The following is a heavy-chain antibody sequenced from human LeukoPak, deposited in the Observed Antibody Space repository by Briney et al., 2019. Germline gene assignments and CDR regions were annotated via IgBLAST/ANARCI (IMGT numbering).Heavy chain of an antibody. CDR1: GGSINSDTYY. CDR2: VYTTGGP. V-gene: IGHV4-61*02. CDR3: ARDRGITTARGVPSWFGP. J-gene: IGHJ5*02. Sequence: SETLSLTCTVSGGSINSDTYYWTWIRQPAGKGLEWIGRVYTTGGPSYNPSLKSRVTISIDTSKNQFSLKLSSVSAADTAVYYCARDRGITTARGVPSWFGPWSQGTLVTVSS. D-gene: IGHD3-10*01.